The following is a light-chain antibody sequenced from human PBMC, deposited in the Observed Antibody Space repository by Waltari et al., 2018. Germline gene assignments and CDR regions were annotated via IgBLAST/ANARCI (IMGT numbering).Light chain of an antibody. CDR1: LSLVKRAGNTY. J-gene: IGKJ3*01. CDR2: KVS. V-gene: IGKV2-30*01. CDR3: GKGTHGPVT. Sequence: DAVLPPSPLSLPITPGPPASISCSSTLSLVKRAGNTYLRWYQQQAAEPPSLLIYKVSQRVSGVPERFSGSGAGTDAKLKSSREEGEDVGIYYCGKGTHGPVTFGPGTKLDIK.